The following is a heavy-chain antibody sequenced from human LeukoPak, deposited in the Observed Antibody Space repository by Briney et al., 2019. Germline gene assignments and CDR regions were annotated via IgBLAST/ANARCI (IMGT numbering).Heavy chain of an antibody. CDR3: SSRLDY. CDR2: IKQDGSEK. J-gene: IGHJ4*02. CDR1: GCPFSDSW. Sequence: GGSLRLSCAASGCPFSDSWMDWVRQAPGKGMEWVANIKQDGSEKHYADSVKGRFTISRDNAKNSLFLQMNGLRAEDTAVYYCSSRLDYWGQGALVTVSS. V-gene: IGHV3-7*01.